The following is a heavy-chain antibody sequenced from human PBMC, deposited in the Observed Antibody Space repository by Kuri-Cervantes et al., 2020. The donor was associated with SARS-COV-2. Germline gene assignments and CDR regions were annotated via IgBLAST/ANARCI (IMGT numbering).Heavy chain of an antibody. CDR1: GFTFSGSA. Sequence: GGSLRLSCAASGFTFSGSAMNWVRQASGKGLEWVGRIRSKANSYATAYAASVKCMFTISSDDSKNTAYLQMNSLKTEDTAVYYCTNLSTVAPFDYWGQGTPVTVSS. CDR3: TNLSTVAPFDY. V-gene: IGHV3-73*01. CDR2: IRSKANSYAT. D-gene: IGHD4-11*01. J-gene: IGHJ4*02.